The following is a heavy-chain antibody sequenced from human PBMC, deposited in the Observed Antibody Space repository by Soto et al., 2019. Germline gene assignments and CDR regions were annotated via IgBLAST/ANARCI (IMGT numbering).Heavy chain of an antibody. J-gene: IGHJ6*02. CDR3: AKVIRADSTSSNFYYYSGLDV. Sequence: QVQLVESGGGAVQPGRSLRLSCAASGFTFRTYGMHWVRQAPGKGLEWLAVISNNGIKKYYADSVKGRFTISRDNSRDTLFLQMNSLRGEDTAIYYCAKVIRADSTSSNFYYYSGLDVWGQGTTVTVS. CDR1: GFTFRTYG. D-gene: IGHD6-6*01. V-gene: IGHV3-30*18. CDR2: ISNNGIKK.